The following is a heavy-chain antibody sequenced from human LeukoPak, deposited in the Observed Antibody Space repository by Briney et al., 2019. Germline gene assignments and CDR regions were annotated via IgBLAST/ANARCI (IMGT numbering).Heavy chain of an antibody. CDR1: GYTLTSYG. D-gene: IGHD3-22*01. CDR3: AGTPPPYRYYYDSSGYYGLFDY. J-gene: IGHJ4*02. CDR2: ISAYNGNT. Sequence: ASVKVSCKASGYTLTSYGISWVRQAPGQGLEWMGWISAYNGNTNYAQKLQGRVTMTTDTSTSTAYMELRSLRSDDTAVYYCAGTPPPYRYYYDSSGYYGLFDYWGQGTLVTVSS. V-gene: IGHV1-18*01.